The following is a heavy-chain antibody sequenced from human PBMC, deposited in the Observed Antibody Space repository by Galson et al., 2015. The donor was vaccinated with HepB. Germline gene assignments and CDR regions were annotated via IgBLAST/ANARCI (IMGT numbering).Heavy chain of an antibody. CDR2: ISYDGSNK. CDR1: GFTFSSYA. V-gene: IGHV3-30*04. J-gene: IGHJ4*02. Sequence: SLRLSCAASGFTFSSYAMHWVRQAPGKGLEWVAVISYDGSNKYYADSVKGRFTISRDNSKNTLYLQMNSLRAEDTAVHYCARDGYYGSGNQADYWGQGTLVTVSS. D-gene: IGHD3-10*01. CDR3: ARDGYYGSGNQADY.